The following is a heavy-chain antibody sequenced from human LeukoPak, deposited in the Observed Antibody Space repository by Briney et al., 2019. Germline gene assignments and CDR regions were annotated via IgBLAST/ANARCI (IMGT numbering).Heavy chain of an antibody. CDR2: ISGSGGST. V-gene: IGHV3-23*01. Sequence: GGSLRLSCAASGFTFSSYAMSWVRQAPGKGLEWVSAISGSGGSTYYADSVKGRFTISRDNSKNTLYLQMNSLRAEDTAVYYCAKDLGSNGWYLYYYYGMDVWGQGTTVTVSS. D-gene: IGHD6-19*01. CDR3: AKDLGSNGWYLYYYYGMDV. CDR1: GFTFSSYA. J-gene: IGHJ6*02.